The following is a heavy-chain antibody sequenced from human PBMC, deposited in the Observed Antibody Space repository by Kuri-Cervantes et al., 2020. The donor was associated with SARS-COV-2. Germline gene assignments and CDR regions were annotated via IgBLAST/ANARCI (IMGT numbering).Heavy chain of an antibody. Sequence: ESLKISCTVSGGSISSSNYFWGWIRQPPGKGLEWIGSIYHSGSTYYNPSLKSRVIISVDTSKNQFSLKLSSVTAADTAVYYCAGDWSGKRNYFDYWGQGTLVTVSS. D-gene: IGHD3-3*01. CDR2: IYHSGST. CDR1: GGSISSSNYF. J-gene: IGHJ4*02. V-gene: IGHV4-39*07. CDR3: AGDWSGKRNYFDY.